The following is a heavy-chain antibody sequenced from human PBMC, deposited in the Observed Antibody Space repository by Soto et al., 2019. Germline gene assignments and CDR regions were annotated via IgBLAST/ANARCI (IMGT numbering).Heavy chain of an antibody. Sequence: QVQLVQSGAEVKKPGSSVKVSCKASGGTFSSYAISWVRQAPGQGLEWMGGIIPIFGTANYAQKFQGRVTITADESTSTAYMELSSLRSGDTAVYYCARDTYYYDSSGYYYPDYYYGMDVWGQGTTVTVSS. CDR3: ARDTYYYDSSGYYYPDYYYGMDV. V-gene: IGHV1-69*01. J-gene: IGHJ6*02. CDR2: IIPIFGTA. CDR1: GGTFSSYA. D-gene: IGHD3-22*01.